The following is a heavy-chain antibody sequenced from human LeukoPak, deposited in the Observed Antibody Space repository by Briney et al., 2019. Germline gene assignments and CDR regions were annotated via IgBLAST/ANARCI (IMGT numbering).Heavy chain of an antibody. D-gene: IGHD6-19*01. J-gene: IGHJ6*03. V-gene: IGHV4-39*07. Sequence: PSETLSLTCTVPGGSISSSSYYWGWIRQPPGKGLEWIGSIYYSGSTYYNPSLKSRVTISVDTSKNQFSLKLSSVTAADTAVYYCARSVAGWGYYYYYYRHVWGKGTTVTVSS. CDR1: GGSISSSSYY. CDR3: ARSVAGWGYYYYYYRHV. CDR2: IYYSGST.